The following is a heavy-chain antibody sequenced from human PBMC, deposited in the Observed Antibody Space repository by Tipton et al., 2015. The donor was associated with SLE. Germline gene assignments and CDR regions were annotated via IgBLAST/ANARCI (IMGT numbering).Heavy chain of an antibody. D-gene: IGHD5-18*01. J-gene: IGHJ4*02. CDR2: IYYSGST. Sequence: LRLSCTVSGGSIGSSSYYWGWIRQPPGKGLEWIGSIYYSGSTYYNPSLKSRVTISVDTSKNQFSLKLSSVTAADTAVYYCARGIQLWSFDYWGQGTLVTVSS. CDR1: GGSIGSSSYY. CDR3: ARGIQLWSFDY. V-gene: IGHV4-39*01.